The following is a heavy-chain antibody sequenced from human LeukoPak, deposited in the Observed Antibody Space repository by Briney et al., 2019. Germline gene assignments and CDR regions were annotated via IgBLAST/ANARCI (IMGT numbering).Heavy chain of an antibody. J-gene: IGHJ4*02. CDR1: GYTFTDYY. CDR3: ARASGGYPKYYFDY. V-gene: IGHV1-2*06. CDR2: INPNNGGT. Sequence: ASVKVSCKVSGYTFTDYYMHWVQQAPGKGLEWMGRINPNNGGTNYAQKFQGRVTMTRDTSISTAYMELSRLRSDDTAVYYCARASGGYPKYYFDYWGQGTLVAVSS. D-gene: IGHD2-15*01.